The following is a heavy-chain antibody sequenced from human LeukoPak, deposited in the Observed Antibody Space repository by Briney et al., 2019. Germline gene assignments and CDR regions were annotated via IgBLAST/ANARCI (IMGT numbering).Heavy chain of an antibody. Sequence: SETLSLTCAVYVGSFSGYYWSCIRQPPGKGLEWVGEINHSGSTNYNPSLKSRVTISVDTSKNQFSLKLSSVTAADTAVYYCARGALLCYVWGSYRHTYYFDYWGQGTRVTVSS. D-gene: IGHD3-16*02. CDR1: VGSFSGYY. J-gene: IGHJ4*02. V-gene: IGHV4-34*01. CDR2: INHSGST. CDR3: ARGALLCYVWGSYRHTYYFDY.